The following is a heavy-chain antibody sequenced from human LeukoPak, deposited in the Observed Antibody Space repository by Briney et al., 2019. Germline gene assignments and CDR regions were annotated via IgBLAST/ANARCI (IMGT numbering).Heavy chain of an antibody. CDR3: ARDRGGIAAADPYYYYGMDV. CDR1: EFTFSSYW. CDR2: IKQDGSEK. Sequence: GGSLRLSCAASEFTFSSYWMSWVRQAPGKGLEWVANIKQDGSEKYYVDSVKGRFTISRGNAKNSLYLQMNSLRAEDTAVYYCARDRGGIAAADPYYYYGMDVWGQGTTVTVSS. V-gene: IGHV3-7*01. D-gene: IGHD6-13*01. J-gene: IGHJ6*02.